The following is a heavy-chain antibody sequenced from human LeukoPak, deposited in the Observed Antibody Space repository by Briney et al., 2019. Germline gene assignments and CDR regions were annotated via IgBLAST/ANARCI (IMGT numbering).Heavy chain of an antibody. CDR1: GFTFSTYG. D-gene: IGHD6-19*01. Sequence: GRSLRLSCAASGFTFSTYGMHWVRQAPSKGLEWVAVIWYGGSNTYYADSVKGRFTISRDNSKNTLYLQMNSLRAEDTAVYYCARKLYSSGWFDAFDIWGQGTMVTVSS. J-gene: IGHJ3*02. CDR2: IWYGGSNT. CDR3: ARKLYSSGWFDAFDI. V-gene: IGHV3-33*08.